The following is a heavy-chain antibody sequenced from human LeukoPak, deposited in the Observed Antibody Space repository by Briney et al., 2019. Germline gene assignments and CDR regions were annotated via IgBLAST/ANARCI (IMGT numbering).Heavy chain of an antibody. CDR3: ARDLGYCSGGSCRIFDY. Sequence: SVKVSCKASGGTFSSYAISWVRQAPGQGLEWMGRIIPIFGTANYAQKFQGRVTITTDESTSTAYMELSSLRYEDTAVYYCARDLGYCSGGSCRIFDYWGQGTLVTVSS. J-gene: IGHJ4*02. CDR1: GGTFSSYA. D-gene: IGHD2-15*01. V-gene: IGHV1-69*05. CDR2: IIPIFGTA.